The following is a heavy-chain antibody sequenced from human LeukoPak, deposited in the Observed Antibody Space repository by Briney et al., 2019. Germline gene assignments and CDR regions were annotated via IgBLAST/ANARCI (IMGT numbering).Heavy chain of an antibody. CDR1: GFTFSNYG. CDR3: AKDSYRIQLWFRGNSVCDS. J-gene: IGHJ4*02. V-gene: IGHV3-30*18. CDR2: VSSDVVTK. Sequence: GRSLRLSCAASGFTFSNYGMHWVRQAPGKGLEWVAVVSSDVVTKYYADSVKGRFTISRDNSENTLYLHMNRLRAEDTAVYYCAKDSYRIQLWFRGNSVCDSWGQGTLVTVSS. D-gene: IGHD5-18*01.